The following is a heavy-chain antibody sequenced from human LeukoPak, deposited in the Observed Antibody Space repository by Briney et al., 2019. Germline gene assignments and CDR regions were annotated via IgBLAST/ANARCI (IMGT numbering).Heavy chain of an antibody. Sequence: SETLSLTCTVSGGSVNYYFWSWIRQPPGKGLEWIGYIHSSGRTNYNPSLKSRVTISIDTSKNQFSLKVNSVTAADTAVYYCAKDGPFDIWGQGTMVTVSS. D-gene: IGHD3/OR15-3a*01. V-gene: IGHV4-59*02. CDR3: AKDGPFDI. CDR2: IHSSGRT. J-gene: IGHJ3*02. CDR1: GGSVNYYF.